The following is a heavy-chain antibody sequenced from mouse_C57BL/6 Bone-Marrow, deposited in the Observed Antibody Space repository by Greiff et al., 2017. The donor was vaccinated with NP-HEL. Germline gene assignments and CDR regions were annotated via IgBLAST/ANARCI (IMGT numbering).Heavy chain of an antibody. CDR1: GYAFSSYW. CDR3: ARKGTTVGYWYFDV. Sequence: QVQLQQSGAELVKPGASVKISCKASGYAFSSYWMNWVKQRPGKGLEWIGQIYPGDGDTNYNGKFKGKATLTADKSSSTAYMQLSSLTSEDSAVYFCARKGTTVGYWYFDVWGTGTTVTVSS. D-gene: IGHD1-1*01. CDR2: IYPGDGDT. V-gene: IGHV1-80*01. J-gene: IGHJ1*03.